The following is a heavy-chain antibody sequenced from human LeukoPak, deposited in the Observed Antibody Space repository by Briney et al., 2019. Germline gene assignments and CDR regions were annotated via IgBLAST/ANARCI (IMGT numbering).Heavy chain of an antibody. CDR2: ISYDGSNK. J-gene: IGHJ4*02. CDR1: GFTFSSYA. V-gene: IGHV3-30*04. Sequence: RRSLRLSCAASGFTFSSYAMHWVRQAPGKGLEWVAVISYDGSNKYYADSVKGRFTISRDNSKNTLYLQMNSLRAEDTAVYYCARGVEGYYDSSGYPPSPTYYFDYWGQGTLVTVSS. D-gene: IGHD3-22*01. CDR3: ARGVEGYYDSSGYPPSPTYYFDY.